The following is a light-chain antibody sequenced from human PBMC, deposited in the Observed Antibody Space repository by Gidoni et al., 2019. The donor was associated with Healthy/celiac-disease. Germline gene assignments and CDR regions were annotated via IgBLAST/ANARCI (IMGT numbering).Light chain of an antibody. CDR1: QGVSSY. CDR2: DAS. Sequence: DIVLTQSPATLSLSPGERATLSCRASQGVSSYLAWYQQKPGQAPRLLIYDASNRATGIPARFSGSGPGTDFTLTISSLEPEDFAVYYCQQRSNWHSLTFGGGTKVEIK. V-gene: IGKV3D-11*01. J-gene: IGKJ4*01. CDR3: QQRSNWHSLT.